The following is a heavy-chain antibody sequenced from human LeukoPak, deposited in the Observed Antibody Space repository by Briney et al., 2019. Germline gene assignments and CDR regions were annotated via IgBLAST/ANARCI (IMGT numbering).Heavy chain of an antibody. CDR3: ARDAGNSGYGCDL. J-gene: IGHJ5*02. CDR2: IRSSSET. CDR1: GFIFSQYS. V-gene: IGHV3-48*01. D-gene: IGHD5-12*01. Sequence: PEGSLRLSCAASGFIFSQYSMNWVRQAPGKGLEWVSHIRSSSETFCADSVKGRFTISRDNARNSLYLQMNNLRGEDTAIYYCARDAGNSGYGCDLWGQGTLVTVSS.